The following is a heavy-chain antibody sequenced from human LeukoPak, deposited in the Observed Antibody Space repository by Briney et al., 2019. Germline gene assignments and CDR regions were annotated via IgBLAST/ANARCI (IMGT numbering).Heavy chain of an antibody. Sequence: ASVKVSCKASGYTFTSYYMHWVRQAPGQGLEWMGIINPSGGSTSYAQKFQGRVTMTRDTSTSTVYMELSSLRSEDTAVYYCARDLPNPYSSGWHHFDYWGQGTLVTVSS. CDR1: GYTFTSYY. J-gene: IGHJ4*02. CDR3: ARDLPNPYSSGWHHFDY. D-gene: IGHD6-19*01. CDR2: INPSGGST. V-gene: IGHV1-46*01.